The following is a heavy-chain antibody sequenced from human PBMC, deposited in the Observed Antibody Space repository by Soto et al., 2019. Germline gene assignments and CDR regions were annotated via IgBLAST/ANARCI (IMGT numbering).Heavy chain of an antibody. CDR2: IIPIFGTA. D-gene: IGHD3-22*01. CDR1: GGTFSSYG. J-gene: IGHJ6*02. V-gene: IGHV1-69*01. CDR3: ARARDSSGYSYPINYYYYGMDV. Sequence: QVQLVQSGAEVKKPGSSVKVSCKASGGTFSSYGISWVRQAPGQGLEWMGGIIPIFGTANYAQKFQGRVTITADESTSTAYMELSSLRSEDTAVYYCARARDSSGYSYPINYYYYGMDVWGQGTTVTVSS.